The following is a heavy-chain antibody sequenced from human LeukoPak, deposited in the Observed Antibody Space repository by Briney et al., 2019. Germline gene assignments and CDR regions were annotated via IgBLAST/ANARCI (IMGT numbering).Heavy chain of an antibody. D-gene: IGHD3-16*01. V-gene: IGHV3-21*01. CDR1: GVTFSRYS. CDR3: ARGGLRDRSPPY. Sequence: GGSLRLSCAASGVTFSRYSMNWVRQAPGKGLEWVSSISSSSSYIYYADSVKGRFTISRDNAKNSLYLQMNSLRVEDTAVYYCARGGLRDRSPPYGGQGTLVTVSS. CDR2: ISSSSSYI. J-gene: IGHJ4*02.